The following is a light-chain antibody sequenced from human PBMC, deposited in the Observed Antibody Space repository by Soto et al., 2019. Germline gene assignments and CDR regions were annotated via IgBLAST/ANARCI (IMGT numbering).Light chain of an antibody. CDR3: LQGRQTPNT. CDR1: QSLLHSNGYNY. Sequence: DIVMTQSPLSLPVTPGEPASISCRSSQSLLHSNGYNYLDWYLQKPGQSPQLLIYLGSNRASGVPYRFSGGGSGTDFTLKISRVEAEDVGVYYCLQGRQTPNTFGQGTKLEIK. V-gene: IGKV2-28*01. J-gene: IGKJ2*01. CDR2: LGS.